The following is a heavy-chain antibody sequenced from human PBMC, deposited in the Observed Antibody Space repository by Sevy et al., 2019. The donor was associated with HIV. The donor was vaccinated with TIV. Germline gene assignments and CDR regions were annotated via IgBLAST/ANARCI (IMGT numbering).Heavy chain of an antibody. V-gene: IGHV3-23*01. Sequence: GGSLRLSCAASGFTFSSYAMSWVRQAPGKGLEWVSAISGSGGSTYYANSVKGRFTSSRDNSKNTLYLQMISLRAEDTAVYDCAKDLVPAANYYYYGMDVWGQGTTVTVSS. J-gene: IGHJ6*02. CDR3: AKDLVPAANYYYYGMDV. CDR2: ISGSGGST. D-gene: IGHD2-2*01. CDR1: GFTFSSYA.